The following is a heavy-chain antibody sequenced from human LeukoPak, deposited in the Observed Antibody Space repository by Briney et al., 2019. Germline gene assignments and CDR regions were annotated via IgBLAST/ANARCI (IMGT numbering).Heavy chain of an antibody. CDR2: TNPDGSGR. CDR3: VKDLGGDVDD. Sequence: AGGFLRLSCAASGFTLSNYWVHWVRQAPGKGLVWVSRTNPDGSGRDYADSVKGRFTISRDNAKNTLYLQMNSLRVEDTAVYYCVKDLGGDVDDWGQGTLVTVSS. V-gene: IGHV3-74*01. J-gene: IGHJ4*02. D-gene: IGHD2-15*01. CDR1: GFTLSNYW.